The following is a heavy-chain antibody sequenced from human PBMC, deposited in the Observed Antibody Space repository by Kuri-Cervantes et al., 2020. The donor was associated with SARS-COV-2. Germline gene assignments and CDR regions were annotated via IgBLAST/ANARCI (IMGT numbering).Heavy chain of an antibody. V-gene: IGHV4-39*07. CDR1: GGSIRSSSYY. J-gene: IGHJ6*02. Sequence: ESLKISCTVSGGSIRSSSYYWGWIRQPPGKGLEWIGSIYYSGSTYYNPSLKSRVTISVDTSKNQFSLKLSSVTAADTAVYYCAMDIVVVPAAEKEYYYYYYGMDVWGQGTTVTVSS. CDR2: IYYSGST. CDR3: AMDIVVVPAAEKEYYYYYYGMDV. D-gene: IGHD2-2*03.